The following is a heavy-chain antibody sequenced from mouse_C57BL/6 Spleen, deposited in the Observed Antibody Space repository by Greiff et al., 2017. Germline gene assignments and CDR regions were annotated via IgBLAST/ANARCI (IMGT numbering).Heavy chain of an antibody. D-gene: IGHD2-4*01. V-gene: IGHV1-4*01. Sequence: QVQLQQSGAELARPGASVKMSCKASGYTFTSYTMHWVKQRPGQGLEWIGYINPSSGYTKYNQKFKDKATVTADKSSSTAYMQLSSLTSEDSAVYYCASLDYDDGYWGQGTLVTVSA. CDR1: GYTFTSYT. J-gene: IGHJ3*01. CDR2: INPSSGYT. CDR3: ASLDYDDGY.